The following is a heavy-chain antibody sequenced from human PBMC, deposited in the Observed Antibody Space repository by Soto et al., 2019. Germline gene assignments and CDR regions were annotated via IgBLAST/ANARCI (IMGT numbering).Heavy chain of an antibody. CDR3: ARRLYGDSDY. CDR1: GYSFTTSG. Sequence: SVKVSCKASGYSFTTSGITWVRQAPGQGLEWMGWISTYNGNTNYAQNLQDRVTLTTDTSTSTAYMELRSLRSDDTAVYYCARRLYGDSDYWGQGTPFTASS. D-gene: IGHD4-17*01. J-gene: IGHJ4*02. V-gene: IGHV1-18*01. CDR2: ISTYNGNT.